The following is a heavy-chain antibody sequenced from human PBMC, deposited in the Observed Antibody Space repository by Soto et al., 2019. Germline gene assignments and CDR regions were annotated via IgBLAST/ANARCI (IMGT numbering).Heavy chain of an antibody. V-gene: IGHV3-30*03. CDR3: ARRHMEPPVPWDYGMDV. CDR2: ISKDGDTT. D-gene: IGHD1-1*01. Sequence: QVQLLESGGGVVQPGGSLRLSCEGSGFTFSSFGLHWVRQAPGKGLEWVAQISKDGDTTDYADAVKGRFIVSRDNAKNTLFLHMNSLRPDDTSVYYCARRHMEPPVPWDYGMDVW. CDR1: GFTFSSFG. J-gene: IGHJ6*01.